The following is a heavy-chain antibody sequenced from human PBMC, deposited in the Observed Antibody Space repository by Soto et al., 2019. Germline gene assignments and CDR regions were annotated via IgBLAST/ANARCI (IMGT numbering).Heavy chain of an antibody. CDR2: ISYDGSNK. D-gene: IGHD2-15*01. J-gene: IGHJ4*02. V-gene: IGHV3-30-3*01. CDR1: GFTFSSYA. CDR3: ARGGGIVTKHLFDY. Sequence: PGGSLRLSCAASGFTFSSYAMHWVRQAPGKGLEWVAVISYDGSNKYYADSVKGRFTISRDNSKNTLYLQMNSLRAEDTAVYYCARGGGIVTKHLFDYSGQGTLVTVSS.